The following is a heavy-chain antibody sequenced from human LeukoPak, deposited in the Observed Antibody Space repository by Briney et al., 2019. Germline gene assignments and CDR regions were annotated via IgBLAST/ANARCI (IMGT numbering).Heavy chain of an antibody. CDR1: GFTFSSYG. CDR3: AKEELYYGSGSYYNGMDV. Sequence: GGSLRLSCAASGFTFSSYGMHWVRQAPGKGLEGVAVISYDGSNKYYADSVKGRFTISRDNSKNTLYLQMNSLRAEDTAVYYCAKEELYYGSGSYYNGMDVWGKGTTVTVSS. CDR2: ISYDGSNK. D-gene: IGHD3-10*01. V-gene: IGHV3-30*18. J-gene: IGHJ6*04.